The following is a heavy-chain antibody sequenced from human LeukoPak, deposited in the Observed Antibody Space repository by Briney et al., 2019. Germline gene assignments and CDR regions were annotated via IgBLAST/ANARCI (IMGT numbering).Heavy chain of an antibody. CDR1: GYTFTGYY. Sequence: ASVKVSCKASGYTFTGYYMHWVRQAPGQGLEWMGWINPNSGGTNYAQKFQGWVTMTRDTSISTAYMELSRLRSDDTAVYYCAKIPLGSGYCSSTSCDAFDIWGQGTMVTVSS. D-gene: IGHD2-2*01. J-gene: IGHJ3*02. CDR2: INPNSGGT. V-gene: IGHV1-2*04. CDR3: AKIPLGSGYCSSTSCDAFDI.